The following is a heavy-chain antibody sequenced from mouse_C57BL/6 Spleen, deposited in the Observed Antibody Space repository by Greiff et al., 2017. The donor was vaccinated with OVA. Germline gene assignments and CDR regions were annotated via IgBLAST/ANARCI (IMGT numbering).Heavy chain of an antibody. J-gene: IGHJ4*01. Sequence: QVQLQQSGAELARPGASVKLSCKASGYTFTSYGISWVKQRTGQGLEWIGEIYPRSGNTYYNEKFKGKATLTADKSSSTAYMELRSLTSEDSAVYFCANYYGSSSYYAMDYWGQGTSVTVSS. CDR1: GYTFTSYG. CDR3: ANYYGSSSYYAMDY. CDR2: IYPRSGNT. V-gene: IGHV1-81*01. D-gene: IGHD1-1*01.